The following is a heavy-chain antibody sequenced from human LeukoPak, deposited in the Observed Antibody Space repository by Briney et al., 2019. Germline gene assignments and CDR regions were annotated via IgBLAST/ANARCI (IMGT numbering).Heavy chain of an antibody. D-gene: IGHD3-10*01. CDR1: GFTFPDYG. CDR3: ARLFNFYGSGTYYPFDS. J-gene: IGHJ4*02. V-gene: IGHV3-20*04. Sequence: GGSLRLSCAASGFTFPDYGMSWVRLAPGKGLGWVSRVDLNGGSTHYADSVKGRFTISRDNAKNSLYLQMNTLRAEDTALYYCARLFNFYGSGTYYPFDSWGQGALVTVSS. CDR2: VDLNGGST.